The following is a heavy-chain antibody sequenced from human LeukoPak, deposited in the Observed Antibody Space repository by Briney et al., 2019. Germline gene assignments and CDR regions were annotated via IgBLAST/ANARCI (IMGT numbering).Heavy chain of an antibody. CDR1: GYTLTELS. D-gene: IGHD3-9*01. Sequence: ASVKVSCKVSGYTLTELSMHWVRQAPGKGLEWMGGFDPEDGETIYAQKFQGRVTMTEDTSTDTAYMELSSLRSEDTAVYYCATETLTGYYKDYWGQGTLVTVSS. V-gene: IGHV1-24*01. CDR3: ATETLTGYYKDY. J-gene: IGHJ4*02. CDR2: FDPEDGET.